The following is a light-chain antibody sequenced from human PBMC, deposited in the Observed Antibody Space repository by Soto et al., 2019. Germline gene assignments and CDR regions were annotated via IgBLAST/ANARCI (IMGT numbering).Light chain of an antibody. CDR3: HQYGSSPDT. V-gene: IGKV3-20*01. J-gene: IGKJ2*01. CDR2: SAS. Sequence: EIVLTQSPGTLSLSPGERATLSCRASQSVSSDLAWYQQKFGQAPRLLIYSASLRATGIPDTFSGHGSGTDFTLTIIRLEPEDFAVYYCHQYGSSPDTFGQGTKLEIK. CDR1: QSVSSD.